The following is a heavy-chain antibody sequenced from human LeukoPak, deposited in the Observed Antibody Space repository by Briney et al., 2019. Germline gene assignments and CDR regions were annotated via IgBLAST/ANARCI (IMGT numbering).Heavy chain of an antibody. CDR3: ARRLGLGYGDYESAFDI. J-gene: IGHJ3*02. Sequence: SVKVSCKASGYTFTSYDINWVRQATGQGLEWMGRIIPIFGTANYAQKFQGRVTITTDESTSTAYMELSSLRSEDTAVYYCARRLGLGYGDYESAFDIWGQGTMVTVSS. CDR1: GYTFTSYD. V-gene: IGHV1-69*05. CDR2: IIPIFGTA. D-gene: IGHD4-17*01.